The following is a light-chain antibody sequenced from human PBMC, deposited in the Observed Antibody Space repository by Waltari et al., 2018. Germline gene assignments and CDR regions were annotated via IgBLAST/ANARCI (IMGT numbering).Light chain of an antibody. V-gene: IGLV2-14*03. Sequence: QSALTQPASVSGSPRQSITISCTGTNSDIGGYSYVSWYQHHSGKAPKLMIFGVSDRPSGVSNRFSGYKSCNTASLTISGLQAEDEADYYCSSFTSSGTWVFGGGTRVTVL. CDR2: GVS. CDR1: NSDIGGYSY. J-gene: IGLJ3*02. CDR3: SSFTSSGTWV.